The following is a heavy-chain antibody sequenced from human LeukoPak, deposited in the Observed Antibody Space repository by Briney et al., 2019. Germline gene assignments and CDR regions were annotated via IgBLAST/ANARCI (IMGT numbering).Heavy chain of an antibody. Sequence: GGSLRLSCAASGFTFSSYGMSWVRQAPGKGLEWVSQISPDGSQTFYADSVKGRFTISRDNAKNTLFLQMDSLRAEDTALYYCVRSLRSADFWGQGTLVTVSS. CDR3: VRSLRSADF. J-gene: IGHJ4*02. CDR2: ISPDGSQT. CDR1: GFTFSSYG. V-gene: IGHV3-74*01.